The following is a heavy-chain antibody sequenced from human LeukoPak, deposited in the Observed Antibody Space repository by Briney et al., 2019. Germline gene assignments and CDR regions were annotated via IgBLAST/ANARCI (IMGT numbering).Heavy chain of an antibody. CDR3: TRVPGYAFDI. CDR1: GFTFGDYA. J-gene: IGHJ3*02. V-gene: IGHV3-49*04. CDR2: IRSKAYGGTT. D-gene: IGHD1-14*01. Sequence: GGSLRLSCTASGFTFGDYAMSWVRQAPGKGLEWVGFIRSKAYGGTTEYAASVKGRFTISRDDSKSIACLQMNSLKTEDTAVYYCTRVPGYAFDIWGQGTMVTVSS.